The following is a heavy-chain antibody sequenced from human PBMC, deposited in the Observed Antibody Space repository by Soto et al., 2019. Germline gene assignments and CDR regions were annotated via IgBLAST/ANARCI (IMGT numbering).Heavy chain of an antibody. J-gene: IGHJ6*02. CDR2: IIPIFGTA. Sequence: SVKVSCKASGGTFSSYAISWVRQAPGQGLEWMGGIIPIFGTANYAQKFQGRVTITADESTSTAYMELSSLRSEDTAVYYCARLVSVRVYYYYGMDVWGQGTTVTVSS. CDR1: GGTFSSYA. V-gene: IGHV1-69*13. D-gene: IGHD6-25*01. CDR3: ARLVSVRVYYYYGMDV.